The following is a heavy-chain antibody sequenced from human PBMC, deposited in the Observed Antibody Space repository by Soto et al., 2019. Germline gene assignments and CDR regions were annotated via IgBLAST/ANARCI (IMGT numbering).Heavy chain of an antibody. V-gene: IGHV1-69*13. Sequence: SVKVSCKASGGSFSSYAISWVRQAPGQGLEWMGGIIPIFGTANYAQKFQGRVTITADESTSTAYMELSSLRSEDTAVYYCARSTEADDYYYYGMDVWGQGTTVTVSS. J-gene: IGHJ6*02. CDR3: ARSTEADDYYYYGMDV. CDR1: GGSFSSYA. D-gene: IGHD2-15*01. CDR2: IIPIFGTA.